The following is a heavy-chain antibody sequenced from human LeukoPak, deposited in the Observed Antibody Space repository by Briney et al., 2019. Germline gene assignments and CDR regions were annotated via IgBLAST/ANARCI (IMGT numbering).Heavy chain of an antibody. CDR1: GFTYSSYS. Sequence: PGGSLRLSCAASGFTYSSYSMNWVRQAPGKGLEWVSSISSSSSYIYYADSVKGRFTISRDNAKNSLYLQMNSLRAEDTAVYYCARDAMTTVNNNWFDPWGQGTLVTVSS. D-gene: IGHD4-17*01. J-gene: IGHJ5*02. CDR3: ARDAMTTVNNNWFDP. CDR2: ISSSSSYI. V-gene: IGHV3-21*01.